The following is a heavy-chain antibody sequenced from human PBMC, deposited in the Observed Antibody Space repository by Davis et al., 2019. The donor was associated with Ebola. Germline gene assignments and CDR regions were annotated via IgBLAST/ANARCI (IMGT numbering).Heavy chain of an antibody. CDR2: INHSGST. CDR3: ARVRGYSSSWPFDY. V-gene: IGHV4-34*01. J-gene: IGHJ4*02. D-gene: IGHD6-13*01. CDR1: GGSFSGYY. Sequence: MPSETLSLTCAVYGGSFSGYYWNWIRQPPGKGLEWIGEINHSGSTNYNPSLKSRVTISVDTSKNQFSLKLSSVTAADTAVYYCARVRGYSSSWPFDYWGQGTLVTVSS.